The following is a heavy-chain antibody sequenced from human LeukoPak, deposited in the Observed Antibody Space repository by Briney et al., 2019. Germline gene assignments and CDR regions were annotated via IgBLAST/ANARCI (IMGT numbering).Heavy chain of an antibody. CDR3: ARERRSSYYDSSGYQTAFDI. Sequence: SQTLSLTCTVSGGSISSGSYYWYWIRQPAGTGLEWIAHIYTSGSTNYNPSLKSRVTISVDTSKNQFSLKLSSVTAADTAVYYCARERRSSYYDSSGYQTAFDIWGQGTMVTVSS. D-gene: IGHD3-22*01. V-gene: IGHV4-61*09. CDR2: IYTSGST. CDR1: GGSISSGSYY. J-gene: IGHJ3*02.